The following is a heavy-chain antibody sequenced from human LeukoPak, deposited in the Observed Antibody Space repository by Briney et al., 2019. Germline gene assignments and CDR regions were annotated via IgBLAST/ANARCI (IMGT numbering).Heavy chain of an antibody. CDR2: ISGSGFP. CDR1: GFTFSTYA. D-gene: IGHD3-22*01. V-gene: IGHV3-23*01. Sequence: GGSLRLSCAASGFTFSTYAMSWVRQAPGKGLEWISVISGSGFPYYADSVKGRFTISRDNSKNTLYLQMNSLRAEDTAVYHCAKGGDSSGYYWNYFDCWGQGTLVTVSS. CDR3: AKGGDSSGYYWNYFDC. J-gene: IGHJ4*02.